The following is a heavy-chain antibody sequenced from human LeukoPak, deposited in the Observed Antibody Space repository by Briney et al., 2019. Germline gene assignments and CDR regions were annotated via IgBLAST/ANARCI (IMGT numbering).Heavy chain of an antibody. V-gene: IGHV3-23*01. CDR3: AKDGGSAVAGTGGDY. D-gene: IGHD6-19*01. J-gene: IGHJ4*02. CDR2: ISGSGGST. CDR1: GFTFSSYA. Sequence: GGSLRLSCAASGFTFSSYAMSWVRQAPGKGLEWVSAISGSGGSTYYADSVKGRFTISRDNSKNTLYLQMNSLRAEDTAVYYCAKDGGSAVAGTGGDYWGQGTLVTVSS.